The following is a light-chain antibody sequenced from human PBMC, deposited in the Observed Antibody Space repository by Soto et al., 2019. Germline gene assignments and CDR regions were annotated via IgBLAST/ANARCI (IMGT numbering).Light chain of an antibody. CDR3: QQYGSSALT. CDR2: GAS. CDR1: QSVSSIY. Sequence: EIVLTQSPGTLSLSPGERATLSCRASQSVSSIYLAWYQQKPGQAPRLLIYGASSRPTGIPDRFSGGGSGTDFTLTIRRLEPEDFAVYYCQQYGSSALTFGGGTKVDIK. V-gene: IGKV3-20*01. J-gene: IGKJ4*01.